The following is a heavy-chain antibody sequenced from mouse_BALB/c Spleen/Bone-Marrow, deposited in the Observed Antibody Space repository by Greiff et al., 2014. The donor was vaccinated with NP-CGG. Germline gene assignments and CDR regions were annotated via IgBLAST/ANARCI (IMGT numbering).Heavy chain of an antibody. CDR1: GFNIKDTY. V-gene: IGHV14-3*02. J-gene: IGHJ3*01. CDR3: ASYYYGSSSFAY. Sequence: VQLQQSGAELVKPGASVKLSCTASGFNIKDTYMHWVKQRPEQGLEWIGRTDPANGNTKYDPKLQGKATITADTSSNTAYLQLSSLTSEDTAVYYCASYYYGSSSFAYWGQGTLVTVSA. CDR2: TDPANGNT. D-gene: IGHD1-1*01.